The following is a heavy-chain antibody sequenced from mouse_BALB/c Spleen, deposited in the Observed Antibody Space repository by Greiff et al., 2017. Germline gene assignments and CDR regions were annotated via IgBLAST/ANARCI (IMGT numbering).Heavy chain of an antibody. Sequence: VQLKESGAELVKPGASVKLSCTASGFNIKDTYMHWVKQRPEQGLEWIGRIDPANGNTKYDPKFQGKATITADTSSNTAYLQLSSLTSEDTAVYYCARWDYDWFAYGGQGTLVTGSA. CDR3: ARWDYDWFAY. D-gene: IGHD2-4*01. CDR1: GFNIKDTY. CDR2: IDPANGNT. V-gene: IGHV14-3*02. J-gene: IGHJ3*01.